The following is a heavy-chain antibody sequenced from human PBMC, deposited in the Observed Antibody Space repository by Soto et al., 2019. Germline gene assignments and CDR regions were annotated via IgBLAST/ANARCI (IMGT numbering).Heavy chain of an antibody. CDR2: IYYSGST. J-gene: IGHJ4*02. CDR3: ASFGSYYYGSGSLY. V-gene: IGHV4-59*08. Sequence: SETLSLTCTVSGGSISSYYWSWIRQPPGKGLEWIGYIYYSGSTNYNPSLKSRVTISVDTSKNQFSLKLSSVTAADTAVYYCASFGSYYYGSGSLYWGQGTLVTVSS. CDR1: GGSISSYY. D-gene: IGHD3-10*01.